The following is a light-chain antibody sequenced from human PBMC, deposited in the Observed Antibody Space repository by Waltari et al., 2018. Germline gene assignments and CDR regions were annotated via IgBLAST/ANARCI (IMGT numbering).Light chain of an antibody. CDR3: AAWDDSLNGFYV. J-gene: IGLJ1*01. V-gene: IGLV1-44*01. CDR1: NSNLGSNP. CDR2: NNS. Sequence: QSVLTQPPSASATPGQRVTISCSGRNSNLGSNPVTWYQQLPGTAPKLLIYNNSQRPSGVPARFSGSNSGTSASLAISGLQSEDEGAYYCAAWDDSLNGFYVFGTGTKVTVL.